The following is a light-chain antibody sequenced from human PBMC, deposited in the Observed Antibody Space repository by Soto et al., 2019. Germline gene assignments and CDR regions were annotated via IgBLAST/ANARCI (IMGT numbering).Light chain of an antibody. J-gene: IGKJ2*01. CDR2: AAS. CDR1: QGIRND. V-gene: IGKV1-6*01. Sequence: AVQMTQSPSSLSASVGNRVTITCRASQGIRNDLGWYQQKPGKAPKLLIYAASSLQSGVPSRFSGSGSGTDFTLTISSLPPEDFATYYCLQDYNYPYIFGQGTKLEIK. CDR3: LQDYNYPYI.